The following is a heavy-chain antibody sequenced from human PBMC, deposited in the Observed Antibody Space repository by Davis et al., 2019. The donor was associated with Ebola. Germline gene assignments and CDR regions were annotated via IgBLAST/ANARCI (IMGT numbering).Heavy chain of an antibody. Sequence: GGSLRLSCAGSGFSVSDKYMSWVRQAPGKGLEWVAFIRYDGSNKYYADSVKGRFTISRDNSKNTLYLQMNSLRAEDTALYYCAKDDGYSSGWYLDYWGQGTLVTVSS. CDR2: IRYDGSNK. V-gene: IGHV3-30*02. J-gene: IGHJ4*02. D-gene: IGHD6-19*01. CDR3: AKDDGYSSGWYLDY. CDR1: GFSVSDKY.